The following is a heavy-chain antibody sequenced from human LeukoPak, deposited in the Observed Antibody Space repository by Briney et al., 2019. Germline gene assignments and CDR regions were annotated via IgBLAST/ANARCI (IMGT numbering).Heavy chain of an antibody. V-gene: IGHV3-43*02. D-gene: IGHD1-1*01. Sequence: GGSLRLSCAASGFSFDDYPMHWVRHPPGKGLDWVSLINEDGGKTFYADSVRGSFTITRHNSKNKVYLQMNNLRAEDTAMYYCARVGTGRSYKLDYWGQGTLVTVSS. CDR1: GFSFDDYP. CDR2: INEDGGKT. CDR3: ARVGTGRSYKLDY. J-gene: IGHJ4*02.